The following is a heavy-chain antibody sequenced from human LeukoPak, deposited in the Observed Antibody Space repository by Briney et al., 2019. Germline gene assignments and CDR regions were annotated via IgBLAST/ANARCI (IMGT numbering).Heavy chain of an antibody. CDR3: AKRGINWGPIDY. V-gene: IGHV3-23*01. CDR2: ISDDGTVT. D-gene: IGHD7-27*01. J-gene: IGHJ4*02. Sequence: GGSLRLSRAASGFTFSNYAITWVRQAPGEGLEWVSAISDDGTVTYYADSVKGRFTISRDNSKSTLYLQMDSLRAEGTAVYYCAKRGINWGPIDYWGQGTLVTVSS. CDR1: GFTFSNYA.